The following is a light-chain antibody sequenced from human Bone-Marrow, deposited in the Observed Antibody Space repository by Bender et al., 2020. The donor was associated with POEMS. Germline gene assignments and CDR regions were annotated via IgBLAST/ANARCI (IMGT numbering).Light chain of an antibody. CDR1: SSDVGGYNY. J-gene: IGLJ1*01. CDR2: NVS. V-gene: IGLV2-14*03. CDR3: SSYTSSNTLPYV. Sequence: QSALTQPASVSGSPGQSITVSCTGTSSDVGGYNYVSWYQQHPGKAPKLMIYNVSHWPSGVSNRFSGSKSGNTASLTISGLQAEDEADYYCSSYTSSNTLPYVFGTGTKVAVL.